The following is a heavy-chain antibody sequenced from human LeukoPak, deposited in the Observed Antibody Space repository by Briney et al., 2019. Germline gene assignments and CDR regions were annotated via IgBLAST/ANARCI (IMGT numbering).Heavy chain of an antibody. J-gene: IGHJ3*02. Sequence: SETLSLTCTVSGGSISSSSYYRGWIRQPPGKGREWSGSIYYSGSTYYNPSLKSRVTTSVDTSKHQFSLKMSSVTAADTPVYYCASSITMIEDGAFDIWGQGTMVTVSS. CDR3: ASSITMIEDGAFDI. V-gene: IGHV4-39*01. D-gene: IGHD3-22*01. CDR1: GGSISSSSYY. CDR2: IYYSGST.